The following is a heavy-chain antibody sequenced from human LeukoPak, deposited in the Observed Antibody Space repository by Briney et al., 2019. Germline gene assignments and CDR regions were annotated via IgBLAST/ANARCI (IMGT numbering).Heavy chain of an antibody. CDR1: GGTFSSYA. Sequence: SVKVSCKASGGTFSSYAISWVRQAPGQGLEWMGRIIPILGIANYAQKFQGRVTITADKSASTAYMELSSVTAADTAVYYCARDRWDSSGYYVQQGQRYDYWGQGTLVTVSS. V-gene: IGHV1-69*04. CDR2: IIPILGIA. D-gene: IGHD3-22*01. J-gene: IGHJ4*02. CDR3: ARDRWDSSGYYVQQGQRYDY.